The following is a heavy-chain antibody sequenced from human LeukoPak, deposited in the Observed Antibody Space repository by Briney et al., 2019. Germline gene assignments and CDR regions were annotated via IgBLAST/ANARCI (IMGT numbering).Heavy chain of an antibody. J-gene: IGHJ4*02. CDR1: GGTFTSYA. Sequence: SVTVSCKASGGTFTSYAISWVRQAPGQGLEWMGGIIPIFGTANYAQKFQGRVTITADASTSTAYMELSSLRSEDTAVYYCASRNVDIVATIGRGGFDYWGQGTLVTVSS. V-gene: IGHV1-69*01. D-gene: IGHD5-12*01. CDR3: ASRNVDIVATIGRGGFDY. CDR2: IIPIFGTA.